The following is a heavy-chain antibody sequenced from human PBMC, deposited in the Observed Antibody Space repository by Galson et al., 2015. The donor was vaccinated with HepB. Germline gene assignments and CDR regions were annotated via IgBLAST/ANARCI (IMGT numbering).Heavy chain of an antibody. CDR3: ASQKSDTATSPGHYYGMDV. Sequence: QSGAEVKKPGESLRISCKGSGYSFTSYWISWVRQMPGKGLEWMGRIDPSDSYTNYSPSFQGHVTISADKSISTAYLQWSSLKASDTAMYYCASQKSDTATSPGHYYGMDVWGQGTTVTVSS. J-gene: IGHJ6*02. D-gene: IGHD5-18*01. V-gene: IGHV5-10-1*01. CDR1: GYSFTSYW. CDR2: IDPSDSYT.